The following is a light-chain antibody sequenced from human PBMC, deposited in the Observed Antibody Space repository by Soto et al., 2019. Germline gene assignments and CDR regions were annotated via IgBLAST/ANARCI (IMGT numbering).Light chain of an antibody. CDR2: EVS. CDR3: SSFTSSNTLV. Sequence: QSALTQPPSASGSPGQSVTISCTGTFNDVGGYNYVSWYQQHPGKAPKVIIYEVSNRPSGVSNRFSGSKSGNTASLTISGLQAEDEGDYYCSSFTSSNTLVFGGGTKLTVL. CDR1: FNDVGGYNY. V-gene: IGLV2-14*01. J-gene: IGLJ2*01.